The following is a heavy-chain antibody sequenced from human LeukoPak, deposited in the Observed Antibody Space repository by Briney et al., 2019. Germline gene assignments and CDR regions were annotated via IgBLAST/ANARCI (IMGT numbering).Heavy chain of an antibody. J-gene: IGHJ4*02. CDR2: INGDGNNV. V-gene: IGHV3-74*01. CDR1: GFTFSNYW. Sequence: GGSLRLSCAASGFTFSNYWMHWVRQVPGKGLMWVSRINGDGNNVNYADSVKGRFTISRDNAKNTLHLQMNSLRAEDTAVYYCAAGPAGNGHLSSYWGQGTRVTVSS. D-gene: IGHD1-1*01. CDR3: AAGPAGNGHLSSY.